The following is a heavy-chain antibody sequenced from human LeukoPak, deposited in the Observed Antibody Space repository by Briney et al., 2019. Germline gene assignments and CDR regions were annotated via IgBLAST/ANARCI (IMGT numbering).Heavy chain of an antibody. CDR1: GYTFTSYW. Sequence: GESLKISFKGSGYTFTSYWIGWVRQMPGKGLEWMGIIYPGDSDTRYSPSFQGQVTISADKSISTAYLQWSSLKASDTAMYYRARLRYSSGWYPFDYWGQGTLVTVSS. D-gene: IGHD6-19*01. J-gene: IGHJ4*02. V-gene: IGHV5-51*01. CDR3: ARLRYSSGWYPFDY. CDR2: IYPGDSDT.